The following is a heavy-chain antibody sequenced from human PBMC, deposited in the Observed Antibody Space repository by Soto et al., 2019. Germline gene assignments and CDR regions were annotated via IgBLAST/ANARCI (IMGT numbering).Heavy chain of an antibody. CDR3: ANRYSSGWSYYFDY. V-gene: IGHV3-23*01. J-gene: IGHJ4*02. CDR2: ISGSGGST. Sequence: GGSLRLSCAASGFTFSSYAMRWVRQAPGKGLEWVSAISGSGGSTYYADSVKGRFTISRDNSKNTLYLLMNSLRAEDTAVYYCANRYSSGWSYYFDYCGQGTLVSVSS. D-gene: IGHD6-19*01. CDR1: GFTFSSYA.